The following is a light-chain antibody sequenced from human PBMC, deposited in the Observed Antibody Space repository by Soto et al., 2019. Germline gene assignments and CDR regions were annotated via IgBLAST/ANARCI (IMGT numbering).Light chain of an antibody. CDR2: GAS. V-gene: IGKV3-20*01. Sequence: EIVLTQSPGTLSLSPGERATLSCRASQSVSSSYLAWYQQKPGQAPRLLIYGASSRATGIPDRFSGSGSGTDFTLTISRLEPEDFVVYYCQQYDSSRTFGRGTKVEIK. CDR1: QSVSSSY. J-gene: IGKJ1*01. CDR3: QQYDSSRT.